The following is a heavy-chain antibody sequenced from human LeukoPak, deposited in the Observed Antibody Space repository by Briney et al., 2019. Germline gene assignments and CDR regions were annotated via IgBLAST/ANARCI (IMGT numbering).Heavy chain of an antibody. Sequence: GGSLRLSCAASGFTFSSYAMSWVRQAPGKGLEWVAVISYDGSNKYYADSVKGRFTISRDNSKNTLYLQMNGLRAEDTAVYYCATSAAYCSGGSCYSDWGQGTLVTVSS. V-gene: IGHV3-30*03. J-gene: IGHJ4*02. CDR2: ISYDGSNK. CDR3: ATSAAYCSGGSCYSD. CDR1: GFTFSSYA. D-gene: IGHD2-15*01.